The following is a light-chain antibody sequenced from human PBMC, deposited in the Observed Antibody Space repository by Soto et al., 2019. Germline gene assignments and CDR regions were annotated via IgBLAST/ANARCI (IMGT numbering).Light chain of an antibody. CDR3: GSWDRSLRGWV. CDR1: SSNIGNNH. V-gene: IGLV1-51*01. CDR2: DNN. J-gene: IGLJ3*02. Sequence: QSVLTQPPSVSAAPGQKVTVSCSGSSSNIGNNHVSWYQHLPGTAPKVLIYDNNKRPSGIPDRFSGSKSATSATLDITGLQTGVEADYYCGSWDRSLRGWVFGGGTKLTVL.